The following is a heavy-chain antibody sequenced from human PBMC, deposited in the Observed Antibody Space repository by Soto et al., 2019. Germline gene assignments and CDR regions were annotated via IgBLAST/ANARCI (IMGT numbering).Heavy chain of an antibody. CDR3: ARGLVYSNRMGEYFDY. D-gene: IGHD4-4*01. V-gene: IGHV4-34*01. CDR1: GGSFSGYY. J-gene: IGHJ4*02. CDR2: INHSGST. Sequence: QVQLQQWGAGLLKPSETLSLTCAVYGGSFSGYYWSWIRQPPGKGLEWIGEINHSGSTNYNPSLKSRVTISVDTSKIQFSLKLSSVTAADTAVYYCARGLVYSNRMGEYFDYWGQGTLVTVSS.